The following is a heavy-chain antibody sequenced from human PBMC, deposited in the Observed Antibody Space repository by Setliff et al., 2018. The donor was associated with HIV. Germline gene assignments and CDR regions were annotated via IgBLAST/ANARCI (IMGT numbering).Heavy chain of an antibody. CDR2: VSGSGGFT. D-gene: IGHD6-19*01. CDR1: GFTFSNYD. V-gene: IGHV3-23*01. J-gene: IGHJ4*02. CDR3: AKNFYSSPWSPLDY. Sequence: PGGSLRLSCAASGFTFSNYDMTWVRQAPGKGLEWVSGVSGSGGFTSYADSVKGRFTISRHNSKNTLYLHMNSLRAEDTAVYYCAKNFYSSPWSPLDYWGQGTLVTVSS.